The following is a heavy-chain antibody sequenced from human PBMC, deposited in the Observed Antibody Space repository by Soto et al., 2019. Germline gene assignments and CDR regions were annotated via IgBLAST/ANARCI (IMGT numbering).Heavy chain of an antibody. Sequence: EVQLVESGGGLVKPGGSLRLSCAASGFTFSNVWMTWVRQAPGKGLEWVGRIKSKTDGGTTDYAAPVKGRFTISRDDSKNTLSLKMNSLKIEDTAVYYCTTTADGGMDVWGQGTTVTVSS. V-gene: IGHV3-15*01. CDR3: TTTADGGMDV. CDR1: GFTFSNVW. J-gene: IGHJ6*02. CDR2: IKSKTDGGTT. D-gene: IGHD2-21*02.